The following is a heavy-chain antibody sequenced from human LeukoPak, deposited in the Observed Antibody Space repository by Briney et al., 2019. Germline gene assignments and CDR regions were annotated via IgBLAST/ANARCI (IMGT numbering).Heavy chain of an antibody. J-gene: IGHJ2*01. CDR2: IYYNGST. Sequence: SETLSLTCTVSGGSISSNCWSWIRLPPGPGLERIGYIYYNGSTNYNHSLKSRVTISVDTSKNQFSLKLSSVTAADTAVYYCARNILQIWPGYYYDSRYGYFDLWGRGTLVTVSS. CDR3: ARNILQIWPGYYYDSRYGYFDL. D-gene: IGHD3-22*01. V-gene: IGHV4-59*01. CDR1: GGSISSNC.